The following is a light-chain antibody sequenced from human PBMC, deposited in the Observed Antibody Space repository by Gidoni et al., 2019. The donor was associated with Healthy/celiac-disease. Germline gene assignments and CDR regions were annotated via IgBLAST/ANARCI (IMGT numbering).Light chain of an antibody. CDR2: KAS. CDR3: QQYNSYPYT. V-gene: IGKV1-5*03. Sequence: DIQMSQSPSTLSASVGDRVTITCRASQSISSWLAWYQQKPGKAPKLLIYKASSLESGVPSRFSGSGSGTEFTLTISSLQPDDFATYYCQQYNSYPYTFGQGTKLEIK. CDR1: QSISSW. J-gene: IGKJ2*01.